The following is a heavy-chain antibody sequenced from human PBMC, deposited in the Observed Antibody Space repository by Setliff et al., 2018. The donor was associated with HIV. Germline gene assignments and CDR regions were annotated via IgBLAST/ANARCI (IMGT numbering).Heavy chain of an antibody. V-gene: IGHV1-69*10. Sequence: SVKVSCKASGGSFSSYAITWVRQVPGQGLEWMGGITPISGITNHAQKFQGRVTLTTDTSTNTAYMELRTLRSDDTAVYYCARGVTRDSGGYYRDEYFQHWGQGTLVTVSS. J-gene: IGHJ1*01. CDR2: ITPISGIT. D-gene: IGHD3-22*01. CDR3: ARGVTRDSGGYYRDEYFQH. CDR1: GGSFSSYA.